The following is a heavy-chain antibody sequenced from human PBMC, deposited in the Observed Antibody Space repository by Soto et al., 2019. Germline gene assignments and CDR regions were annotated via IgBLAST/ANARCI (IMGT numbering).Heavy chain of an antibody. CDR1: GYRFTSYW. J-gene: IGHJ4*02. D-gene: IGHD6-19*01. CDR2: IYPGDSDT. CDR3: ARQEAVAGTPFDY. Sequence: GESLKISCKGSGYRFTSYWIGWVRQMPGKGLEWMGIIYPGDSDTRYSPSFQGQVTISADKSISTAYLQWSSLKASDTAMYYCARQEAVAGTPFDYWGQGTLVTVSS. V-gene: IGHV5-51*01.